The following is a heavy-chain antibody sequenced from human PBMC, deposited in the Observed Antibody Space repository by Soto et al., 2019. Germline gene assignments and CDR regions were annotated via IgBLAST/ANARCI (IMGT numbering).Heavy chain of an antibody. CDR3: ARLYGDYVQAFDI. CDR2: IYYSGST. V-gene: IGHV4-39*01. CDR1: GGSISSSSYY. J-gene: IGHJ3*02. Sequence: QLQLQESGPGLVKPSETLSLTCTVSGGSISSSSYYWGWIRQPPGKGLEWIGSIYYSGSTYYNPSLKSRVTISVDTSKNQFSLKLSSVTAADTAVYYCARLYGDYVQAFDIWGQGTMVTVSS. D-gene: IGHD4-17*01.